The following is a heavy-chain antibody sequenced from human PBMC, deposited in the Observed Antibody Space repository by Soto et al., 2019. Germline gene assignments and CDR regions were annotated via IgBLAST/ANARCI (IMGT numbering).Heavy chain of an antibody. CDR1: GGTFSSYA. J-gene: IGHJ5*02. V-gene: IGHV1-69*13. CDR3: ARYRPHYYDSSGYPNWFDP. Sequence: GASVKVSCKASGGTFSSYAISWVRQAPGQGLEWMGGIIPIFGTANYAQKFQGRVTITADESTSTAYMELSSLRSEDTAVYYCARYRPHYYDSSGYPNWFDPWGQGTLVTVSS. D-gene: IGHD3-22*01. CDR2: IIPIFGTA.